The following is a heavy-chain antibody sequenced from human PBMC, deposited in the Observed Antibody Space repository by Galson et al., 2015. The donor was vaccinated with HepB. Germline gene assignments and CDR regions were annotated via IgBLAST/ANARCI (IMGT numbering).Heavy chain of an antibody. V-gene: IGHV3-7*01. CDR2: IREDGSDK. J-gene: IGHJ4*02. D-gene: IGHD3-16*01. Sequence: SLRLSCAASGFAFSNVAMIWVRQAPGKGLECVAHIREDGSDKFYVDSVKGRFTISRDNAQNSLFLQINSLRVEDTAVYYCVRGGWGADWGQGTLVTVSS. CDR3: VRGGWGAD. CDR1: GFAFSNVA.